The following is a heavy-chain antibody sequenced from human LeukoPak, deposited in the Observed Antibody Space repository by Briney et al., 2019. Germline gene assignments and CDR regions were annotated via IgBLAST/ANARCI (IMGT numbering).Heavy chain of an antibody. Sequence: SETLSLTCTVSGGPITSSSYYWGWIRQPPGKGLEWIGSIYYSGSTYYNPSLKSRVTISVDTSKNQFSLKLSSVTAADTAVYYCARQDSGYEYGVQGRLVKSYYFDFWGQGTLVTVSS. CDR2: IYYSGST. V-gene: IGHV4-39*01. CDR1: GGPITSSSYY. J-gene: IGHJ4*02. D-gene: IGHD5-12*01. CDR3: ARQDSGYEYGVQGRLVKSYYFDF.